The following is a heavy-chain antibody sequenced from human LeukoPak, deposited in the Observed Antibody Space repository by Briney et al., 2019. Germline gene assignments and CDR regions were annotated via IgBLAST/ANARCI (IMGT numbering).Heavy chain of an antibody. J-gene: IGHJ6*04. CDR3: ARRYDYGDYGYYGMDV. CDR2: INAGNGNT. V-gene: IGHV1-3*01. Sequence: GASVKVFCKASGYTFTSYAMHWVRQAPGQRLEWMGWINAGNGNTKYSQKFQGRVTITRDTSASTAYMELSSLRSEDTAVYYCARRYDYGDYGYYGMDVWGKGTTVTVSS. D-gene: IGHD4-17*01. CDR1: GYTFTSYA.